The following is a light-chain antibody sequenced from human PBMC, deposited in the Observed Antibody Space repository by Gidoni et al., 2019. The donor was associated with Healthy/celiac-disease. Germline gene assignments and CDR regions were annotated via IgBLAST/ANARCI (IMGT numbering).Light chain of an antibody. CDR3: QQYNSYSG. CDR1: QSISSW. CDR2: DAS. V-gene: IGKV1-5*01. Sequence: DIQMTQSPSTLSASVGDRVTITCRASQSISSWLAWYQQKPGKAPKLLIYDASSLESGVPSRFSGSGSGTEVTLTISSLQPDDFATYYCQQYNSYSGFGPGTKVDIK. J-gene: IGKJ3*01.